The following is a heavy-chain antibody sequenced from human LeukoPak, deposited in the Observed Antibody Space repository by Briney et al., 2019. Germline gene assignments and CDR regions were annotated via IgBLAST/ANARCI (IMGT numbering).Heavy chain of an antibody. Sequence: GGPLRLSCAASGFTFSSYSMNWVRQAPGKGLEWVSSISSSSSYIYYADSVKGRFTISRDNAKNSLYLQMNSLRAEDTAVYYCAREGGGDCYTCEGHYWGQGTLVTVSS. CDR3: AREGGGDCYTCEGHY. D-gene: IGHD2-21*02. CDR2: ISSSSSYI. CDR1: GFTFSSYS. J-gene: IGHJ4*02. V-gene: IGHV3-21*01.